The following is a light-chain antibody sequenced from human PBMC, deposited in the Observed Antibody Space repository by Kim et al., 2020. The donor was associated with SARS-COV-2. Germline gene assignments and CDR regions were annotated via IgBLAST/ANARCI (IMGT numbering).Light chain of an antibody. J-gene: IGKJ5*01. V-gene: IGKV3-20*01. CDR1: QTVGRNY. Sequence: SPGERATPSCRASQTVGRNYLAGYQQKPGQAPRLLIHGASTRATGIPDRFSGSGSGTDFSLTISRLEPEDFTVYYCQQYASAPNTFGQGTRLEIK. CDR2: GAS. CDR3: QQYASAPNT.